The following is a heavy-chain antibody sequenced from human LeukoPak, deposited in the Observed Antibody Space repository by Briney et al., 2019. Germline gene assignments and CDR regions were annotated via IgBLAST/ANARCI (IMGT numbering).Heavy chain of an antibody. CDR1: GGTFSSYA. CDR2: IIPIFGTA. J-gene: IGHJ2*01. D-gene: IGHD5-18*01. Sequence: ASVKVSCTASGGTFSSYAISWVRQAPGQGLEWMGGIIPIFGTANYAQKFQGRVTITADESTSTAYMELSSLRSEDTAVYYCARVIVQDVDTAGDFDLWGRGTLVTVSS. CDR3: ARVIVQDVDTAGDFDL. V-gene: IGHV1-69*13.